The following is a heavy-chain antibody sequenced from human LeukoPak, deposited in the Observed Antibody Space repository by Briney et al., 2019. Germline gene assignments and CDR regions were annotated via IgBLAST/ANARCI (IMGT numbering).Heavy chain of an antibody. V-gene: IGHV4-30-2*01. CDR3: ARANYGSGVIDY. J-gene: IGHJ4*02. Sequence: WVRQPPGKGLEWIGYIYHSGSTYYNPSLKSRVTISVDRSKNQFSLKLSSVTAADTAVYYCARANYGSGVIDYWGQGTLVTVSS. CDR2: IYHSGST. D-gene: IGHD3-10*01.